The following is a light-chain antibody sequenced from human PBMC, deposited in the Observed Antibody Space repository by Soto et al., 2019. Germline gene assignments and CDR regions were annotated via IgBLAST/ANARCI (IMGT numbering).Light chain of an antibody. CDR3: QWATIFPPVRA. CDR1: QGRVGW. J-gene: IGKJ4*01. Sequence: DMQLTQSPASVSASVGDRVTITCRASQGRVGWVVGYQQRPGKGPKALIYGASLLQNGVPSRFSGSGSGTEFTLTNSGLQPEDFATYFCQWATIFPPVRAFGGGTRVDIK. CDR2: GAS. V-gene: IGKV1-12*01.